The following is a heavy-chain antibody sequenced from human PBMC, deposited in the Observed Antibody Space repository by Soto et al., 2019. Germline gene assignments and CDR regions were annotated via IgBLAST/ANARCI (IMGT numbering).Heavy chain of an antibody. CDR3: ATSQKGYNWNYFDH. J-gene: IGHJ4*02. CDR2: VFYSVFT. V-gene: IGHV4-39*01. D-gene: IGHD1-20*01. CDR1: GGSISGSCYY. Sequence: PATLSLTSAVSGGSISGSCYYWSWLRQSPGKRPEWSLRVFYSVFTSYNPPLESRVSVSVDTSKNQFSLKVSGVCAADTAVYYCATSQKGYNWNYFDHWGQGALVTVS.